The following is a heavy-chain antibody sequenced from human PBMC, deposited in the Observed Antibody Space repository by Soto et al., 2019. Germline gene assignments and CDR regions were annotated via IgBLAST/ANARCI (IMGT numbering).Heavy chain of an antibody. CDR2: ISAYNGNA. D-gene: IGHD2-15*01. Sequence: QVQLVQSGAEVKKPGASVKVSCKASGYTFTSYGISWVRQAPGQGLEWMRRISAYNGNAKYAQKVHGRVTITTDTSTRTAYMELRSLRSDDTAVYYCARGVCSGGSCYYDYWGQGTLVTVSS. CDR1: GYTFTSYG. V-gene: IGHV1-18*01. CDR3: ARGVCSGGSCYYDY. J-gene: IGHJ4*02.